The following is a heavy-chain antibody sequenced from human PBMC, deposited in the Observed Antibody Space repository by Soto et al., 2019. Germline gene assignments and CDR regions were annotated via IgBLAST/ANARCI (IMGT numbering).Heavy chain of an antibody. J-gene: IGHJ5*02. D-gene: IGHD3-10*01. CDR1: GGSISSGGYY. Sequence: QVQLQESGPGLVKPSQTLSLTCTISGGSISSGGYYWSWIRQHPGKGLEGIGYIYYSGSTYYNPSLKSRVTISVDTSKNQFSLKLSSVTAADTAVYYCARTGLGSVGFWFDPWGQGTLVTVSS. V-gene: IGHV4-31*03. CDR3: ARTGLGSVGFWFDP. CDR2: IYYSGST.